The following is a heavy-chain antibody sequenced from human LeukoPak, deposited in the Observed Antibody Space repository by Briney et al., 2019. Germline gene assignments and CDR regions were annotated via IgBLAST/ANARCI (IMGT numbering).Heavy chain of an antibody. D-gene: IGHD6-19*01. J-gene: IGHJ4*02. CDR2: ISGSGGST. CDR1: GFTFSSYA. Sequence: GGSLRLSCAPSGFTFSSYAMSWVRQAPGKGLEWVSAISGSGGSTYYADSVKGRFTISRDNSKNTLYLQMNSLRAEDTAVYYCAKSKQWLGSLSDYWGQGTLVTVSS. CDR3: AKSKQWLGSLSDY. V-gene: IGHV3-23*01.